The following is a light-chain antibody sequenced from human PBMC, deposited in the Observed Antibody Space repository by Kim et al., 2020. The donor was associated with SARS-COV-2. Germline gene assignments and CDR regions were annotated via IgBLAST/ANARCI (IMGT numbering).Light chain of an antibody. CDR3: AAWDDSLSVV. J-gene: IGLJ1*01. Sequence: PGQRVTISCSGSRSNLGSNYVYWYQQLPGTAPKLLIYRNNQRPSGVPDRFSGSKSGTSASLAISGLRSEDEADYYCAAWDDSLSVVFGTGTKVTVL. V-gene: IGLV1-47*01. CDR2: RNN. CDR1: RSNLGSNY.